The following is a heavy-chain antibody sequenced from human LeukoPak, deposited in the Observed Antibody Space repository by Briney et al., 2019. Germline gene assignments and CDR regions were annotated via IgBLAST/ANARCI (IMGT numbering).Heavy chain of an antibody. CDR2: IYTSGST. D-gene: IGHD6-6*01. J-gene: IGHJ6*02. V-gene: IGHV4-4*07. CDR3: ARYSSSSHYYYYGMDV. CDR1: GGSIGSYY. Sequence: SETLSLTCTVSGGSIGSYYWSWIRQPAGKGLEWIGRIYTSGSTNYNPSLKSRVTMSVDTSKNQFSLKLSSVTAADTAVYYCARYSSSSHYYYYGMDVWGQGTTVTVSS.